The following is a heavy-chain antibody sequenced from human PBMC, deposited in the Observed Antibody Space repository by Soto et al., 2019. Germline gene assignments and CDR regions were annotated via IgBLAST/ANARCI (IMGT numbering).Heavy chain of an antibody. CDR2: INPSGGST. J-gene: IGHJ6*02. Sequence: ASVKVSCKASGYTFTSYYMHWVRQAPGQGLDWMGIINPSGGSTSYAQKFQGRVTMTRDTSTSTVYMELSSLRSEDTAVYYCARDSLTTVVTHHYYYGMDVWGQGTTVTVSS. CDR3: ARDSLTTVVTHHYYYGMDV. CDR1: GYTFTSYY. V-gene: IGHV1-46*01. D-gene: IGHD4-17*01.